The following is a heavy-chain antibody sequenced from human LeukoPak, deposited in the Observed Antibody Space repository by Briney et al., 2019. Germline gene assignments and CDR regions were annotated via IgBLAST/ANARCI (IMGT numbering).Heavy chain of an antibody. CDR1: GYTFTGYY. D-gene: IGHD2-2*01. Sequence: ASVKVSCKTSGYTFTGYYMHWLRRAPGQGREWMGWISPNSGDTEYAQKFQGRVTMTRDTSTSTAYMELRRRRSDDAAVYYCARAGVVPAAEYHYYYYMDVWGKGTTVTVSS. V-gene: IGHV1-2*02. CDR3: ARAGVVPAAEYHYYYYMDV. J-gene: IGHJ6*03. CDR2: ISPNSGDT.